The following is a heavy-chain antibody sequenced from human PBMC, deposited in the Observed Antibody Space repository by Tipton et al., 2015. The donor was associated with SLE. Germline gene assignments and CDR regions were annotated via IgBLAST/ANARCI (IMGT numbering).Heavy chain of an antibody. CDR3: ARDNWGKSEVRAFDI. Sequence: TLSLTCTVSGDSISSTTFYWGWVRQPPGKGLEWIGRIYTSGTTHYNPSLKSRVTISMDTSKNHFSLQLISVTAADTAVYFCARDNWGKSEVRAFDIWGPGTVVTVSS. J-gene: IGHJ3*02. D-gene: IGHD3-16*01. CDR1: GDSISSTTFY. CDR2: IYTSGTT. V-gene: IGHV4-39*07.